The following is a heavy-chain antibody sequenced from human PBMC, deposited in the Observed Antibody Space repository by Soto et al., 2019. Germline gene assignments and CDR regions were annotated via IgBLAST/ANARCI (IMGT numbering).Heavy chain of an antibody. V-gene: IGHV1-2*02. CDR3: AGGSSGYLGYYYYYGMDV. J-gene: IGHJ6*02. D-gene: IGHD3-22*01. Sequence: QVQLVQSGAEVKKPGASVKVSCKASGHTFTGYYMHWVRQAPGQGLEWMGWINPNSGGTNYAQKFQGRVTMTRDTSISTAYMELSRLRSDYTAVYYCAGGSSGYLGYYYYYGMDVWGQGTTVTVSS. CDR1: GHTFTGYY. CDR2: INPNSGGT.